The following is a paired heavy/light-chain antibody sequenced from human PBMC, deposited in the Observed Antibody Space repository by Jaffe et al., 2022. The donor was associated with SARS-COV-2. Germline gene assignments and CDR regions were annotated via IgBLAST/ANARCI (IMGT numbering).Heavy chain of an antibody. CDR1: GYNFASFG. J-gene: IGHJ2*01. Sequence: QVQLVQSGAEVKNPGASVKVSCKASGYNFASFGISWVRQAPGQGLEWMAWHSPYNGDTNYAQKLQGRVTMTTDTSTSTAYMELRSLRSDDTAVYYCARGRRHAIYWYFDLWGRGTLVTVSS. V-gene: IGHV1-18*01. CDR3: ARGRRHAIYWYFDL. CDR2: HSPYNGDT.
Light chain of an antibody. V-gene: IGKV1-16*02. Sequence: DIQMTQSPSSLSASVGDRVTITCRASQGISNYLAWFQQKPGTAPKSLIYAASTLQSGVPSKFSGSGSGTDFTLTISSLQPEDFATYYCQQYHSYPWTFGQGTKVEIK. CDR1: QGISNY. CDR2: AAS. J-gene: IGKJ1*01. CDR3: QQYHSYPWT.